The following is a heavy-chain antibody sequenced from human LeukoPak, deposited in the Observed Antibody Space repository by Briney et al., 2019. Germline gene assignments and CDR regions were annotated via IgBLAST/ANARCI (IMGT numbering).Heavy chain of an antibody. V-gene: IGHV1-8*01. Sequence: ASGKVCCKASGYTFTSYDVKGGGQATGQGGEWRGWMNPNSGNTGYAQMFQGRVTMTRDTSINTAYMELSRLRSDDTAVYYCARDRSPAPGRSYGRGHFDYWGQGTLVTVSS. CDR1: GYTFTSYD. D-gene: IGHD5-18*01. CDR2: MNPNSGNT. J-gene: IGHJ4*02. CDR3: ARDRSPAPGRSYGRGHFDY.